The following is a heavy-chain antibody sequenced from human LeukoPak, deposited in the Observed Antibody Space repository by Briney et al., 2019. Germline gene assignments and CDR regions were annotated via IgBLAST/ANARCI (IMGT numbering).Heavy chain of an antibody. J-gene: IGHJ5*02. CDR2: IYYSGST. Sequence: LRLSCAASGFTFSSYAMSWVRQHPGKGLEWIGYIYYSGSTYYNPSLKSRVTISVDTSKNQFSLKLSSVTAADTAVYYCARTLYYGSGRFDPWGQGTLVTVSS. D-gene: IGHD3-10*01. CDR1: GFTFSSYA. CDR3: ARTLYYGSGRFDP. V-gene: IGHV4-31*02.